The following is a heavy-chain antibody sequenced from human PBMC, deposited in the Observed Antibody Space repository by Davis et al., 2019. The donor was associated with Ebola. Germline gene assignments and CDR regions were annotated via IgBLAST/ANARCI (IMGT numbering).Heavy chain of an antibody. CDR3: AITPYYYYGMDV. Sequence: MPSETLSLTCTVSGGSISSSGFYWGWIRQPPGKGLEWIASRYYSGSTFYNPSLRSRVTISVDTSKNQFSLKLSSVTAADTAVYYCAITPYYYYGMDVWGQGTTVTVSS. J-gene: IGHJ6*02. V-gene: IGHV4-39*01. CDR2: RYYSGST. CDR1: GGSISSSGFY.